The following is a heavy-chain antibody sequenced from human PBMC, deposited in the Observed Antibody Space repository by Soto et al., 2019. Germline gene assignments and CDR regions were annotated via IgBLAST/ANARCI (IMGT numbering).Heavy chain of an antibody. D-gene: IGHD5-12*01. V-gene: IGHV4-34*01. J-gene: IGHJ4*02. Sequence: QVQLQQWGAGLLKPSETLSLTCGVYGGSFSAYYWSWIRQPPGKGLEWIGEINHGGNTNYSPSLKSRVTISVDTSQNQLSLRLTSVTAADTAVYYCARVGSGFDYWGQGTLVTVSS. CDR1: GGSFSAYY. CDR2: INHGGNT. CDR3: ARVGSGFDY.